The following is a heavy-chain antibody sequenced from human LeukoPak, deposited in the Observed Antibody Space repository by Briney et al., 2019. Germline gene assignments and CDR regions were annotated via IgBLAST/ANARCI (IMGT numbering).Heavy chain of an antibody. CDR1: GYTFTGYY. Sequence: SVKVSCKASGYTFTGYYMHWVRQAPGQGLEWMGWINPNSGGTNYAQKFQGRVTMTGDTSTSTAYMELRSLRSDDTAVYYCARDPPGGSYFYYYYGMDVWGQGTTVTVSS. V-gene: IGHV1-2*02. J-gene: IGHJ6*02. CDR3: ARDPPGGSYFYYYYGMDV. D-gene: IGHD1-26*01. CDR2: INPNSGGT.